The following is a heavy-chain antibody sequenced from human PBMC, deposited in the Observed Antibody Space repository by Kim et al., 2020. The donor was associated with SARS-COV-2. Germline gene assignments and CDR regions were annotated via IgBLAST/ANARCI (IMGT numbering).Heavy chain of an antibody. Sequence: SETLSLTCTVSGGSISSSSYYWGWIRQPPGKGLEWIGSIYYSGSTYYNPSLKSRVSISVDTSKNQFSLKLSSVTAADTAVYYCAREGEIAVAGTKNWYFDLWGRGTLVTVSS. CDR2: IYYSGST. D-gene: IGHD6-19*01. CDR1: GGSISSSSYY. V-gene: IGHV4-39*07. J-gene: IGHJ2*01. CDR3: AREGEIAVAGTKNWYFDL.